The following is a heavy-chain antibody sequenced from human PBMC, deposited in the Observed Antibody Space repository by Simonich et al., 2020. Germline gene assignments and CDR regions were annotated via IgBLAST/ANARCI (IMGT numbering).Heavy chain of an antibody. V-gene: IGHV1-2*02. CDR2: INPNRGGT. CDR3: ARGRLTGDKGAFDI. Sequence: QVQLVQSGAEVKKPGASVKVSCKASGYTFTGYYMHWVRQAPGQGLGWMGGINPNRGGTNYAQKFQGRVTMTRDTSISTAYMELSRLRSDDTAVYYCARGRLTGDKGAFDIWGQGTMVTVSS. CDR1: GYTFTGYY. J-gene: IGHJ3*02. D-gene: IGHD7-27*01.